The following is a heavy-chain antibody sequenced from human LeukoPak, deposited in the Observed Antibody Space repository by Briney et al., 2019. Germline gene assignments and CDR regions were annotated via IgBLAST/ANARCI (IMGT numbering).Heavy chain of an antibody. D-gene: IGHD3-22*01. J-gene: IGHJ4*02. V-gene: IGHV3-23*01. CDR2: ISGSGGST. CDR1: GFTFSSYA. CDR3: AKGSPWFTMIVVVPFDY. Sequence: QPGGSLRLSCAASGFTFSSYAMSWVRQAPGKGLEWVSAISGSGGSTYYADSVKGRFTISRDNSKNTLYLQTNSLRAEDTAVYYCAKGSPWFTMIVVVPFDYWGQGTLVTVSS.